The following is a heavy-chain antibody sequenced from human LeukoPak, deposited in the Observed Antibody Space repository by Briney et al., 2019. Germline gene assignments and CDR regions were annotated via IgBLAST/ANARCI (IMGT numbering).Heavy chain of an antibody. Sequence: ASVKVSCKASGYTFTSYGISWVRQAPGQGLEWMGWISAYNGNTNYAQKLQGRVTMTTDTSTSTAYMELRSLRSDDTAAYYCARDRKWELLTRVANYYYGMDVWGQGTTVTVSS. V-gene: IGHV1-18*01. CDR1: GYTFTSYG. CDR2: ISAYNGNT. CDR3: ARDRKWELLTRVANYYYGMDV. J-gene: IGHJ6*02. D-gene: IGHD1-26*01.